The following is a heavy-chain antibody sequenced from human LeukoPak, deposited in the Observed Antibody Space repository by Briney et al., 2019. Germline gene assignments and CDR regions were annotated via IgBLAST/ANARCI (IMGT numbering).Heavy chain of an antibody. CDR1: GFTFSSYA. V-gene: IGHV3-23*01. D-gene: IGHD3-16*02. CDR2: ISGSGGST. Sequence: GGSLRLSCAASGFTFSSYAMSWVRQAPGKGLEWVSAISGSGGSTYYADSVKGRFTISRDNSKNTLYLQMNSLRAEDTAVYYCAKANMITFGGVIANWGQGTLVTVSA. J-gene: IGHJ4*02. CDR3: AKANMITFGGVIAN.